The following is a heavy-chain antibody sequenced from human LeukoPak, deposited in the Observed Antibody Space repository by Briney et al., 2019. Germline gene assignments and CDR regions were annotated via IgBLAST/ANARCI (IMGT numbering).Heavy chain of an antibody. CDR3: ARLLSCGSDCYYFRH. J-gene: IGHJ1*01. CDR1: DDSISDYY. V-gene: IGHV4-59*08. Sequence: SETLSLTCTVSDDSISDYYRGWIRQPPGKGLEWIGYIYYTGTTSYNPSFKSRATTSVDTSKNQFSLQLTSVTAADTAVYFCARLLSCGSDCYYFRHWGQGTLVSVSS. D-gene: IGHD2-21*01. CDR2: IYYTGTT.